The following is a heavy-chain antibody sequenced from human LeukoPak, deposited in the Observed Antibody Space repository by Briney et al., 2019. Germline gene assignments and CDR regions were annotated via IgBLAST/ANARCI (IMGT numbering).Heavy chain of an antibody. CDR3: AAGYSSGWYPPDFDY. J-gene: IGHJ4*02. D-gene: IGHD6-19*01. V-gene: IGHV1-58*02. CDR1: GFTFTSSA. CDR2: IVVGSGNT. Sequence: SVKVSCKASGFTFTSSAMQWVRQARGQRLEWIGWIVVGSGNTNYAQKFQERVTITRDMSTSTAYMELSSLRSEDTAVYYCAAGYSSGWYPPDFDYWGQGTLVTVSS.